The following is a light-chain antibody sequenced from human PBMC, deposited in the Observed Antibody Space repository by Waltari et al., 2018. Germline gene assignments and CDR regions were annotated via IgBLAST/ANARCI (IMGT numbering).Light chain of an antibody. CDR1: NIGSKY. J-gene: IGLJ6*01. CDR2: ADS. Sequence: SYELTQSSSVSAASGQTARIPCGGDNIGSKYVHWYQQKPAQAPVQVIYADSKRPSGIPERFSGSNSGNTATLTISGVEAGDEADYYCQVWDSSSDHHLFGSGTKLTVL. CDR3: QVWDSSSDHHL. V-gene: IGLV3-21*02.